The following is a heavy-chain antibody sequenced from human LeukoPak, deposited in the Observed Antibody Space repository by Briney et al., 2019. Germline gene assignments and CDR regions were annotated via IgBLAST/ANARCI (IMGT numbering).Heavy chain of an antibody. CDR2: IGTAGDT. J-gene: IGHJ3*02. Sequence: GGSLRLSCAASGFTFSSYDMHWVRQATGKGLEWVSAIGTAGDTYYPGSVKGRFTISRENAKNSLYLQMNSLRAGDTAVYYCARDRGFGGATGAFDIWGQGTMVTVSS. CDR1: GFTFSSYD. V-gene: IGHV3-13*01. D-gene: IGHD3-16*01. CDR3: ARDRGFGGATGAFDI.